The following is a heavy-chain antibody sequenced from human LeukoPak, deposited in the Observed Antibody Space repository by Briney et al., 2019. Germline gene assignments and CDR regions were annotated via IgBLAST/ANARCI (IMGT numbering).Heavy chain of an antibody. CDR2: INPNSGGT. J-gene: IGHJ6*03. CDR3: ARGETETVYYYYYYMDV. Sequence: GASVKVSCKASGYTFTGYYMHWVRQAPGQGLEWMGWINPNSGGTNYAQKFQGRVTMTRDTSISTAYMELSRLRSDDTAVYYCARGETETVYYYYYYMDVWGKGTTVTVSS. CDR1: GYTFTGYY. V-gene: IGHV1-2*02.